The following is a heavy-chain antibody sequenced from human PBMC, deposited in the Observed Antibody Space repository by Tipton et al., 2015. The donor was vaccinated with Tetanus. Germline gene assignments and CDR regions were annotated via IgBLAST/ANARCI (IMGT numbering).Heavy chain of an antibody. Sequence: SLRLSCAASGFTFSSYWMSWVRQAPGKGLEWVANIKQDGSEKYYVDSVKGRFTISRGNAKNSLYLQMNSLRAEDTAVYYCARDPRYYDSSGYYYYYYGMDVWGQGTTVTVSS. V-gene: IGHV3-7*01. J-gene: IGHJ6*02. CDR1: GFTFSSYW. D-gene: IGHD3-22*01. CDR3: ARDPRYYDSSGYYYYYYGMDV. CDR2: IKQDGSEK.